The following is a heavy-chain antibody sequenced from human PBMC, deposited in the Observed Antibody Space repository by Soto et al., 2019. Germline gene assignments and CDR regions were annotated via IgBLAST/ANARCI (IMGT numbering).Heavy chain of an antibody. CDR2: IKQDGSEK. D-gene: IGHD1-26*01. CDR3: ARGWGLDP. CDR1: GFTFCSYW. Sequence: PGGSPRLSCAACGFTFCSYWMTWDRQAPGKGLEWVANIKQDGSEKYYVDSVKGRFTISRDNAKNSLYLQMNSLRAEDTAVYYCARGWGLDPWGQGTLVTVSS. V-gene: IGHV3-7*04. J-gene: IGHJ5*02.